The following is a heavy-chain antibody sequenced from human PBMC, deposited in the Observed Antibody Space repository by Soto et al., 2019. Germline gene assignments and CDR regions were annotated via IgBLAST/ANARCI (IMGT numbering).Heavy chain of an antibody. D-gene: IGHD2-15*01. CDR1: GGSISSSSYY. CDR3: ARHFCNRRGGSCYPEGFDY. J-gene: IGHJ4*02. CDR2: IYYSGST. Sequence: QLQLQESGPGLVKPSETLSLTCTVSGGSISSSSYYWGWIRQPPGKGLEWIGSIYYSGSTYYNPSLKSRVTISVDTSKNHFSLKLSSVTAADTAVYYCARHFCNRRGGSCYPEGFDYWGQGTLVTVSS. V-gene: IGHV4-39*01.